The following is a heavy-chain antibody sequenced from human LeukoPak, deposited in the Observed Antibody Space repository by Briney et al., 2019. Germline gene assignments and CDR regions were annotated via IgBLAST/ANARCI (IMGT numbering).Heavy chain of an antibody. J-gene: IGHJ4*02. D-gene: IGHD4-23*01. CDR2: LSYSGST. V-gene: IGHV4-39*07. Sequence: ASETLSLTCTVSGGSISSSSYYWGWIRQPPGNGLEWIGSLSYSGSTYYDPSLSSRVTTSTDTPKNQFSLKLSSVTAADTAVYYCAREGGGNSDYWGQGTLVTVSS. CDR1: GGSISSSSYY. CDR3: AREGGGNSDY.